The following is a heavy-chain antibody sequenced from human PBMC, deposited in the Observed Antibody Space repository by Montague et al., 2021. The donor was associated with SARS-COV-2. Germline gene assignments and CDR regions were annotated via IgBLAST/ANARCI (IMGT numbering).Heavy chain of an antibody. CDR3: ARHPSYSSGWYDWFDP. J-gene: IGHJ5*02. V-gene: IGHV4-59*08. Sequence: SETLSLTCTVSGGSISSYYWSWIRQPPGKGLEWIGYIFYGGNTNYNPSLKGRVTISIDTSKNQFSLKLRSVTAADTAVYYCARHPSYSSGWYDWFDPWGQGTLVTVSS. D-gene: IGHD6-19*01. CDR2: IFYGGNT. CDR1: GGSISSYY.